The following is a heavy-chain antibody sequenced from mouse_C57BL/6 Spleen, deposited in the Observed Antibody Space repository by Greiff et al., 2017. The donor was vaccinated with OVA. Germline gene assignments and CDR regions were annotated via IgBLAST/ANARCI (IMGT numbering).Heavy chain of an antibody. CDR2: IYPGSGNT. Sequence: VKLMESGAELVRPGASVKLSCKASGYTFTDYYINWVKQRPGQGLEWIARIYPGSGNTYYNEKFKGKATLTAEKSSSTAYMQLSSLTSEDSAVYFCARERRDDGYPSFDYWGQGTTLTVSS. J-gene: IGHJ2*01. CDR1: GYTFTDYY. CDR3: ARERRDDGYPSFDY. D-gene: IGHD2-3*01. V-gene: IGHV1-76*01.